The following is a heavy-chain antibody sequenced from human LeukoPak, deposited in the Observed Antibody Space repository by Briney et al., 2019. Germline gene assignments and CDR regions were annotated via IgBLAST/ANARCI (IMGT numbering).Heavy chain of an antibody. CDR2: INPNSGGT. CDR1: GYTFTGYY. D-gene: IGHD2-15*01. V-gene: IGHV1-2*02. Sequence: ASVKVSCTASGYTFTGYYMHWVRQAPGQGLEWMGWINPNSGGTNYAQKFQGRVTMTRDTSISTAYMELSRLRSDDTAVYYCARALYCSGGSCYPPSYYYYYYMDVWGKGTTVTISS. J-gene: IGHJ6*03. CDR3: ARALYCSGGSCYPPSYYYYYYMDV.